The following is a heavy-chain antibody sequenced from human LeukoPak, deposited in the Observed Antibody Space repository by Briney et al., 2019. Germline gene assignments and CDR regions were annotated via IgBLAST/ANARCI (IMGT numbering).Heavy chain of an antibody. CDR1: GFTFSSYG. D-gene: IGHD1-1*01. CDR2: ISNSGGST. V-gene: IGHV3-23*01. Sequence: GGSLRLSCAAPGFTFSSYGMHWVRQAPGKGLEWVSAISNSGGSTYYADSVKGRFTISRDNSKNTLYLQMNSLRAEDTARYYCAKYKLLSGGFDSWGQGTLVTVSS. J-gene: IGHJ5*01. CDR3: AKYKLLSGGFDS.